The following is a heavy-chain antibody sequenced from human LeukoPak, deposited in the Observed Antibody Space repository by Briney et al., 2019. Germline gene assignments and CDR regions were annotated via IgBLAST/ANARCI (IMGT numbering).Heavy chain of an antibody. D-gene: IGHD2-21*02. CDR3: ARDVRGAYCGCDCSPYFDY. V-gene: IGHV3-30-3*01. CDR2: ISYDGSNK. J-gene: IGHJ4*02. CDR1: GFTFSSYA. Sequence: GGSLRLSCAASGFTFSSYAMHWVRQAPGKGLEWVAVISYDGSNKYYADSVKGRFTISRDNSKNTLYLQMISLRAEDTAVYYCARDVRGAYCGCDCSPYFDYWGQGTLVTVSS.